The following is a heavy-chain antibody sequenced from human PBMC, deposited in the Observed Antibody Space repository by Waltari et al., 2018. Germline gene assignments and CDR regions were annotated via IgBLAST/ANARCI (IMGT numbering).Heavy chain of an antibody. CDR2: IYTSGST. CDR3: AREPTYYDFWSGYYDYFDY. J-gene: IGHJ4*02. D-gene: IGHD3-3*01. Sequence: QVQLQESGPGLVKPSETLSLTCTVSGGSISRYYWSCIRQPAGKGLEWIGRIYTSGSTNYNPSLKSRVTMSVDTSKNQFSLKLSSVTAADTAVYYCAREPTYYDFWSGYYDYFDYWGQGTLVTVSS. CDR1: GGSISRYY. V-gene: IGHV4-4*07.